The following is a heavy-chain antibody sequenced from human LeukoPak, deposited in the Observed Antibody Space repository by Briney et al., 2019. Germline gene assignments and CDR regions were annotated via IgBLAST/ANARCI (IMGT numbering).Heavy chain of an antibody. D-gene: IGHD2-2*01. CDR3: ARSEAADCTSTSCHFDY. CDR2: IYHSGST. V-gene: IGHV4-30-2*01. Sequence: SETLSLTCAVSGGSISSGGYSWSWIRQPPGKGLEWIGYIYHSGSTYYNPSLKSRVTISVDRSKNQFSLKLSSVTAADTAVYYCARSEAADCTSTSCHFDYWGQGTLVTVSS. CDR1: GGSISSGGYS. J-gene: IGHJ4*02.